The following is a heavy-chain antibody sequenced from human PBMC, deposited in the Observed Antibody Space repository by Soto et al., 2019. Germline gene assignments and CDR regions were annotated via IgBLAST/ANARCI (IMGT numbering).Heavy chain of an antibody. CDR2: IYPGDSDT. V-gene: IGHV5-51*01. CDR1: GYSFTSYW. Sequence: GESLKISCQGSGYSFTSYWIGWVRQMPGKGLEWMGIIYPGDSDTRYSPSFQGQVTISADKSISTAYLQWSSLKASDTAMYYCASSRFESSGFLYYYYGMDVWGQGTTFTVSS. D-gene: IGHD3-22*01. J-gene: IGHJ6*02. CDR3: ASSRFESSGFLYYYYGMDV.